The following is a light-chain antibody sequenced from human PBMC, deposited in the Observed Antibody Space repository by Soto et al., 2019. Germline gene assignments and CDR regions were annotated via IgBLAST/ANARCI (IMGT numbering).Light chain of an antibody. CDR3: QQYNTYMRT. CDR1: QSISSW. CDR2: KAS. J-gene: IGKJ1*01. Sequence: DIQMTQSLSTLSASVGDRVTITCRASQSISSWLAWYQQKPGKAPKLLIYKASILESGVPSRFSVSGSGTEFTLTISSLQPDDFATYYCQQYNTYMRTFGQGTKVEIK. V-gene: IGKV1-5*03.